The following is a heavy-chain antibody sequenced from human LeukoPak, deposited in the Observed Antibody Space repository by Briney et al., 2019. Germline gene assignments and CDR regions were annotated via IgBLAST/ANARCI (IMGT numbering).Heavy chain of an antibody. Sequence: TGGSLRLSCAASGFTFSSYAMAWVRQGPGKGLEWVASIREDGSDYVASMKGRFAISRNNAKNSVYLQMNSLRAEDTAVYYCARDVNWGHFDYWGQGTLVTVSS. J-gene: IGHJ4*02. CDR1: GFTFSSYA. D-gene: IGHD7-27*01. CDR3: ARDVNWGHFDY. V-gene: IGHV3-7*01. CDR2: IREDGS.